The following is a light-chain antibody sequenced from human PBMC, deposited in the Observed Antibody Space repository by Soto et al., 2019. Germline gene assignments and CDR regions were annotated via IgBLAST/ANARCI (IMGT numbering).Light chain of an antibody. J-gene: IGKJ5*01. CDR1: QSVRSY. Sequence: EIVLTQSPGTLSLSPGERATLSCRASQSVRSYLAWYQQKPGQAPRLLIYDASNRATGIPARFSGSGSGTDLTLTISSLEPEDFAVYYCQQRSNWLITFGQGTRLEIK. CDR3: QQRSNWLIT. CDR2: DAS. V-gene: IGKV3-11*01.